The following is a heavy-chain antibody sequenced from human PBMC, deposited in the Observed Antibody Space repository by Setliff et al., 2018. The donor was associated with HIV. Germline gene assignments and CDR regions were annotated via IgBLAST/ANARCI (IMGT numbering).Heavy chain of an antibody. D-gene: IGHD2-15*01. CDR3: ARATFYCRGGRCYSSFFDS. V-gene: IGHV1-8*02. Sequence: GASVKVSCKASGYTFTSYDFNWVRQATGQGLEWMGWMNPKSGNTGYAQKFQGRVIMTRSTSKTTAYMELSSLRSQDTAAYYCARATFYCRGGRCYSSFFDSWGQGTLVTVSS. CDR1: GYTFTSYD. J-gene: IGHJ4*02. CDR2: MNPKSGNT.